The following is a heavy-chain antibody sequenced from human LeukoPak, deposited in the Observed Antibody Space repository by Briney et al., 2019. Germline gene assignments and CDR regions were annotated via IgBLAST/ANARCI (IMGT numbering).Heavy chain of an antibody. CDR2: IYTTGTT. CDR1: SGSIRSYY. D-gene: IGHD1-26*01. J-gene: IGHJ4*02. CDR3: GRQGYTASYYFFDY. Sequence: KTSETLSLTCTVSSGSIRSYYWGWVRRPPGKGLEWIGRIYTTGTTQYNPSLKSRVTMSVDTSTNQFSLNLRSMTAADMAVYYCGRQGYTASYYFFDYWSQGTLVAVS. V-gene: IGHV4-4*07.